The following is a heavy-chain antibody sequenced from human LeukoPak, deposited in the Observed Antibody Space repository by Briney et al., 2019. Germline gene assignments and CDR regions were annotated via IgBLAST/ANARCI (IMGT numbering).Heavy chain of an antibody. D-gene: IGHD2-2*02. CDR2: IIPIFGTA. Sequence: SVKVSCKASGGTFSSYAISWVRQAPGQGLEWMGGIIPIFGTANYAQKFQGRVTITADESTSTAYMELSSLRSEDTAVYYCARDLCSSTSCYTPNWFDPWGQGTLVTVSS. J-gene: IGHJ5*02. CDR1: GGTFSSYA. V-gene: IGHV1-69*13. CDR3: ARDLCSSTSCYTPNWFDP.